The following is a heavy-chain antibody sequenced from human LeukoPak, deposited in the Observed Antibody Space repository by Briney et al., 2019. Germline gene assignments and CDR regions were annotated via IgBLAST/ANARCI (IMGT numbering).Heavy chain of an antibody. Sequence: ASVKVSCKASGFTSTNFAVQWVRQARGQRLEWIGWIIVGSGATKCAQDFQERVTITRDLSTSTLYMELRSLTSEDTAVYYCAADLSNPRMGASYLYSWGQGTLVTVSS. CDR2: IIVGSGAT. D-gene: IGHD3-16*01. V-gene: IGHV1-58*01. CDR1: GFTSTNFA. J-gene: IGHJ4*02. CDR3: AADLSNPRMGASYLYS.